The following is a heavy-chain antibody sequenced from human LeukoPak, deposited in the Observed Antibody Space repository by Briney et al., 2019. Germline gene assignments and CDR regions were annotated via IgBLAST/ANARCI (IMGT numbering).Heavy chain of an antibody. CDR1: GGSFSGYY. D-gene: IGHD5-18*01. CDR3: ARESGGYSYGDGDFDY. Sequence: PSETLSLTCAVYGGSFSGYYWSWIRQPPGKGLEWIGEINHSGSTNYNPSLKSRVTISVDTSKNQFSLKLSSVTAADTAVYYCARESGGYSYGDGDFDYWGQGTLVTVSS. V-gene: IGHV4-34*01. J-gene: IGHJ4*02. CDR2: INHSGST.